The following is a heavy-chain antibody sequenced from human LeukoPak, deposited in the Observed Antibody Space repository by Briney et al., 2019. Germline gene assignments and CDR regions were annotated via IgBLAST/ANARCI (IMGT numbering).Heavy chain of an antibody. CDR1: GFTFSSYS. CDR3: ASRYGDYVGAAFDI. V-gene: IGHV3-48*01. D-gene: IGHD4-17*01. Sequence: PGGSLRLSCAASGFTFSSYSMNWVRQAPGKGLEWVSYISSSSSTIYYADSVKGRFTISRDNAKNSLYLQMNSLRAEDTAVYYCASRYGDYVGAAFDIWGQGTMVTVSS. J-gene: IGHJ3*02. CDR2: ISSSSSTI.